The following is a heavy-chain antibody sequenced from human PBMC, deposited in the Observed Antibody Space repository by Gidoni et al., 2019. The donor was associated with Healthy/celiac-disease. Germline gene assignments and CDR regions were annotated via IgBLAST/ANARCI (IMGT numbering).Heavy chain of an antibody. CDR2: IIPILGIE. J-gene: IGHJ6*02. CDR3: AREGAYYYYGMDV. CDR1: GVTFSSYA. V-gene: IGHV1-69*09. D-gene: IGHD3-16*01. Sequence: QVQLVQSGAEVKKPGSSVKVSCKASGVTFSSYAISWVRQAHGQGLEWMGRIIPILGIENYAQKFQGRVTITADKSTSTAYMELSSLRSEDTAVYYCAREGAYYYYGMDVWGQGTTVTVSS.